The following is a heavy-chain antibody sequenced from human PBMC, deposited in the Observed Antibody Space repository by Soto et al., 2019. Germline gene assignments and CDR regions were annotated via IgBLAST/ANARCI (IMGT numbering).Heavy chain of an antibody. CDR1: GFTFTKAW. CDR3: TTASQWLPPYS. J-gene: IGHJ4*02. CDR2: IKSRADGGTT. V-gene: IGHV3-15*01. Sequence: EVQLVESGGGLVKPGGSLRLSCAASGFTFTKAWMTWVCQTPGKGLEWVGRIKSRADGGTTDYAAYVKDRFIISRDDSNDTLYLHMNRLKTDDTAVYYCTTASQWLPPYSWGQGALVTVSS. D-gene: IGHD6-19*01.